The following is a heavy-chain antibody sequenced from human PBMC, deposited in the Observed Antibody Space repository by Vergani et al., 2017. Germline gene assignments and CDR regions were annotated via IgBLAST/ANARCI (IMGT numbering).Heavy chain of an antibody. CDR1: GFTFSSYA. D-gene: IGHD6-19*01. V-gene: IGHV3-23*01. CDR3: AKDPHSSGWYRGYFDY. J-gene: IGHJ4*02. CDR2: ISGSGGST. Sequence: EVQLLESGGGLVQRGGSLRLSCAASGFTFSSYAMSWVRQAPGKGLEWVSAISGSGGSTYYADSVKGRFTISRDNSKNTLYLQMNSLRAEDTAVYYCAKDPHSSGWYRGYFDYWGQGTLVTVSS.